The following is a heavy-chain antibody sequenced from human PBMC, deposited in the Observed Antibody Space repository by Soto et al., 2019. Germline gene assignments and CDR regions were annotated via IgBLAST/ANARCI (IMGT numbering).Heavy chain of an antibody. CDR1: GYTFTNYG. D-gene: IGHD2-15*01. CDR2: ISGYNGNT. J-gene: IGHJ4*02. Sequence: ASVKVSCKASGYTFTNYGITWVRQAPGQGLEWMGWISGYNGNTNNAQKLQGRVTMTTDTSTSIAYMELRSLTSAATPVYLSAGGVVQGHKAYFDYWGQENLVNVS. CDR3: AGGVVQGHKAYFDY. V-gene: IGHV1-18*01.